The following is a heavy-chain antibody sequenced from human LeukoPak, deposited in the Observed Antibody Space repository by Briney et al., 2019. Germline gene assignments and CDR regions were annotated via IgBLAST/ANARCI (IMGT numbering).Heavy chain of an antibody. D-gene: IGHD3-3*01. CDR1: GGSISSYY. CDR2: IYYSGST. Sequence: SETLSLTCTVSGGSISSYYWSWIRQPPGKGLEWIGYIYYSGSTNYNPSLKSRVTISVDTSKNQFSLKLSSVTAADTAVYYCARDTRITIFGVVRNEDWFDPWGQGTPVTVSS. CDR3: ARDTRITIFGVVRNEDWFDP. V-gene: IGHV4-59*01. J-gene: IGHJ5*02.